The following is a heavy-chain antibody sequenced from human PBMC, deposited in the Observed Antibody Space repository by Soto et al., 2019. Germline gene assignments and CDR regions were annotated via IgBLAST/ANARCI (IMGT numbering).Heavy chain of an antibody. CDR1: GYTFTSYY. D-gene: IGHD3-22*01. J-gene: IGHJ4*02. Sequence: WASVKVSCKASGYTFTSYYMHWVRQAPGQGLEWMGIINPSGGSTSYAQKFQGRVTMTRDTPTSTVYMELSSLRSEDTAVYYCARSGGNPGYYDSSGYYDLWGQGTLVPVSS. V-gene: IGHV1-46*01. CDR3: ARSGGNPGYYDSSGYYDL. CDR2: INPSGGST.